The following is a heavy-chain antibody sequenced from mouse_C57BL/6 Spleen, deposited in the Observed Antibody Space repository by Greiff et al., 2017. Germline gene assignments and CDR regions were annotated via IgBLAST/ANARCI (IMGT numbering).Heavy chain of an antibody. CDR1: GFSLTSYG. D-gene: IGHD2-5*01. CDR2: IWSGGST. CDR3: ASYSNYAPFAY. J-gene: IGHJ3*01. V-gene: IGHV2-2*01. Sequence: QVQLKESGPGLVQPSQSLSITCTVSGFSLTSYGVHWVRQSPGKGLEWLGVIWSGGSTDYNAAFISRLSISKDNSKSQVFFKMNSLQADDTAIYYCASYSNYAPFAYWGQGTLVTVSA.